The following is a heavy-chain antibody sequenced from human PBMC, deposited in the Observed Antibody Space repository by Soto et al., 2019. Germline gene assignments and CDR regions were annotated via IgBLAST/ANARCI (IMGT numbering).Heavy chain of an antibody. CDR3: ATDPPRYCSGGSCYST. Sequence: GASVKVSCKVSGYTLTELSMHWVRQAPGKGLEWMGGFDPEDGETIYAQKFQGRVTMTEDTSTDTAYMELSSLRSEDTAVYYCATDPPRYCSGGSCYSTCGQGTRVTVAS. CDR2: FDPEDGET. CDR1: GYTLTELS. D-gene: IGHD2-15*01. V-gene: IGHV1-24*01. J-gene: IGHJ5*02.